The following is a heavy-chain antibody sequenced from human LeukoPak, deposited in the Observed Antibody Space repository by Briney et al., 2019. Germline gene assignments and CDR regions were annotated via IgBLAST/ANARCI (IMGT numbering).Heavy chain of an antibody. D-gene: IGHD5-24*01. V-gene: IGHV3-23*01. J-gene: IGHJ6*03. Sequence: GGSLRLSCAASGFTFSSYAMSWVRQAPGKGLEWVSAISGSGGSTYYADSVKGRFTISRDNSKNTLYLQMNSLRAEDTAVYYCARDKEMATSRYYYYYMDVWGKGTTVTVSS. CDR3: ARDKEMATSRYYYYYMDV. CDR2: ISGSGGST. CDR1: GFTFSSYA.